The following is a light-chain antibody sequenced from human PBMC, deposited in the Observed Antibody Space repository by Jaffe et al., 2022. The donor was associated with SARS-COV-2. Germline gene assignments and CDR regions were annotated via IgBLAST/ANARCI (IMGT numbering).Light chain of an antibody. J-gene: IGKJ1*01. CDR3: QQYGSSPPWT. Sequence: EIVLTQSPDTLSLSPGERATLSCRATQSVSSSYLAWYQQKPGQPPRLLIFGASSRATGIPDRFSGSGSGTDFTLTISRLEPEDFAVYFCQQYGSSPPWTFGQGTKVEIK. CDR1: QSVSSSY. CDR2: GAS. V-gene: IGKV3-20*01.